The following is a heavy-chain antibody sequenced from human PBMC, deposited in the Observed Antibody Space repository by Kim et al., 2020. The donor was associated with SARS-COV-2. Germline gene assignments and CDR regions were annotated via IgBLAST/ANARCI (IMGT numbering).Heavy chain of an antibody. D-gene: IGHD2-2*01. CDR1: GGTFSSYA. J-gene: IGHJ1*01. CDR3: ARGGYCSSTSCYSAEYFQH. CDR2: IIPIFGTA. Sequence: SVKVSCKASGGTFSSYAISWVRQAPGQGLEWMGGIIPIFGTANYAQKFQGRVTITADKSTSTAYMELSSLRSEDTAVYYCARGGYCSSTSCYSAEYFQHWGQGTLVTVSS. V-gene: IGHV1-69*06.